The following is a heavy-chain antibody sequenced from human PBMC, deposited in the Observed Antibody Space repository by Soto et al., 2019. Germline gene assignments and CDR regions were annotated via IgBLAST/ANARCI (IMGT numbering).Heavy chain of an antibody. CDR3: ARAQRRDGYNFVY. J-gene: IGHJ4*02. V-gene: IGHV3-30-3*01. Sequence: QVQLVESGGGVVQPGRSLRLSCAASGFTFSSYAMHWVRQAPGKGLEWVAVISYDGSNKYYADSVKGRFTISRDNSKNTLYLQMNSLRAEDTAVYYCARAQRRDGYNFVYWGQGTLVTVSS. D-gene: IGHD5-12*01. CDR2: ISYDGSNK. CDR1: GFTFSSYA.